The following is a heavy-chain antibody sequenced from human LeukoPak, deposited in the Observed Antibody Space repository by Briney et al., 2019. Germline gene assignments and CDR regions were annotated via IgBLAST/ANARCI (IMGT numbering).Heavy chain of an antibody. D-gene: IGHD6-19*01. V-gene: IGHV4-34*01. CDR1: GGSFSGYY. J-gene: IGHJ6*02. CDR3: ARWRGQWLARNYYYGMDV. CDR2: INHSGST. Sequence: SETLSLTCAVYGGSFSGYYWSWIRQPPGKGLEWIGEINHSGSTNYNPSLKSRVTISVDTSKNQFSLKLSSVTAADTAVYYCARWRGQWLARNYYYGMDVWGQGTTVTVSS.